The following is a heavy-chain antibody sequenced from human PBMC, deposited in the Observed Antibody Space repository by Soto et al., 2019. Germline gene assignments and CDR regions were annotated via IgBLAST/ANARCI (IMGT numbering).Heavy chain of an antibody. CDR3: AQYSSGRDAFDI. CDR2: ISWNSGSI. Sequence: GGSLRLSCAASGFTFDDYAMHWVRQAPGKGLEWVSGISWNSGSIGYADSVKGRFTISRDNAKNSLHLQMNSLRAEDTAVYYCAQYSSGRDAFDIWGQGTMVTVSS. D-gene: IGHD6-19*01. V-gene: IGHV3-9*01. CDR1: GFTFDDYA. J-gene: IGHJ3*02.